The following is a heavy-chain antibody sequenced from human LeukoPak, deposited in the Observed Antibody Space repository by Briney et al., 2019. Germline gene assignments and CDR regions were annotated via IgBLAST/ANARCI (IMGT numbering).Heavy chain of an antibody. CDR1: GFTFSSYG. CDR3: ASSSGYSHFDY. D-gene: IGHD3-22*01. CDR2: ISYDGSNK. Sequence: GGSLRLSCAASGFTFSSYGMHWVRQAPGKGLEWVAVISYDGSNKYYADSVKGRFTISRDNSKNTLYLQMNSLRAEDTAVYYCASSSGYSHFDYWGQGTLVTVSS. V-gene: IGHV3-30*03. J-gene: IGHJ4*02.